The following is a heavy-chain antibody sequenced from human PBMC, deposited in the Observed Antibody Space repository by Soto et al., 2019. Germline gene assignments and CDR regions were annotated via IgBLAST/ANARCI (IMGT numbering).Heavy chain of an antibody. V-gene: IGHV3-9*01. CDR1: GFTFDDYA. CDR2: ISWNSGTI. D-gene: IGHD6-13*01. Sequence: EVQLVEPGGGLVQPGRSPRLSCAASGFTFDDYAMHWVRQAPGKGLEWVSGISWNSGTIVYADSVKGRFTISRDNAKNSLYLQMNSLRGEDTALYYCAKDMRGGSSSSRYYYGLDVWGQGTTVTVSS. CDR3: AKDMRGGSSSSRYYYGLDV. J-gene: IGHJ6*02.